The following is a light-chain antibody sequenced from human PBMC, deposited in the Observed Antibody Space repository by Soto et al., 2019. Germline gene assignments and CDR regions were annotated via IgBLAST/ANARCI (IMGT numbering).Light chain of an antibody. V-gene: IGKV3-20*01. CDR3: QQYDSSPTT. CDR2: GAS. J-gene: IGKJ1*01. CDR1: QSVSSN. Sequence: CGASQSVSSNLAWYQQKPGQAPRLLIYGASSSATGIPDRFSGSGSGTDFTLTICRLEPEDFAVYYCQQYDSSPTTFGQGTKVDIK.